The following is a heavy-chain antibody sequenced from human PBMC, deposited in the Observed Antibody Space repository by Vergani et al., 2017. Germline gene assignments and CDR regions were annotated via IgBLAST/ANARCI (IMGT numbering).Heavy chain of an antibody. J-gene: IGHJ6*03. CDR3: ARLGLRFAKFYYMDV. V-gene: IGHV3-74*02. Sequence: EVQLLESGGDLVQPGGSLRLSCAASGFNFSPYSFQWVRRAPGKGLVWVSRINTDGSETKFADSVKDRFTMSRNNDKNTVYLQMERLRVEDTATYYCARLGLRFAKFYYMDVWGRGTTVSVSS. CDR2: INTDGSET. CDR1: GFNFSPYS. D-gene: IGHD4-17*01.